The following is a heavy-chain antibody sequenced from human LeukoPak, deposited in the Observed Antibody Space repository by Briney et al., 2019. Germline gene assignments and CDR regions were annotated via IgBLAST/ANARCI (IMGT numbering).Heavy chain of an antibody. D-gene: IGHD3-22*01. CDR3: ARVSYDSSGYIDY. V-gene: IGHV3-33*01. CDR2: IWYDGSNK. J-gene: IGHJ4*02. CDR1: GFTFSSYG. Sequence: GRSLRLSWAASGFTFSSYGMHWVRQAPGKGLEWVAVIWYDGSNKYYADSVKGRFTISRDNSKNTLYLQMNSLRAEDTAVYYCARVSYDSSGYIDYWGQGTLVTVSS.